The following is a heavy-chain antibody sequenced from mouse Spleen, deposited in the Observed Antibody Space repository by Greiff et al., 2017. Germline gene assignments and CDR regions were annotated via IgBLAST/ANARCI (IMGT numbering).Heavy chain of an antibody. D-gene: IGHD2-14*01. V-gene: IGHV5-17*01. CDR1: GFTFSDYG. CDR2: ISSGSSTI. Sequence: DVHLVESGGGLVKPGGSLKLSCAASGFTFSDYGMHWVRQAPEKGLEWVAYISSGSSTIYYADTVKGRFTISRDNAKNTLFLQMTSLRSEDTAMYYCARLYYRYDDYWGQGTTLTVSS. J-gene: IGHJ2*01. CDR3: ARLYYRYDDY.